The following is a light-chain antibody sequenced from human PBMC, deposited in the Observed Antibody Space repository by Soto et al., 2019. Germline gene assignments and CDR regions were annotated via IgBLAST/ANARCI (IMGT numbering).Light chain of an antibody. Sequence: DIQMTQSPSTLAASVGDSVTITCRASQSINSWLAWYQQKSGKAPNLLIYKASNLESGVPSRFSGSGSGTEFTLTISSLQPDYFASYYCQQYSTYPLTVGGGTKVEI. CDR3: QQYSTYPLT. CDR2: KAS. CDR1: QSINSW. V-gene: IGKV1-5*03. J-gene: IGKJ4*01.